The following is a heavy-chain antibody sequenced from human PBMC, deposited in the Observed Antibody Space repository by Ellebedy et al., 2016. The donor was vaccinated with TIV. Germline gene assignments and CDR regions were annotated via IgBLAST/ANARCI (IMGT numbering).Heavy chain of an antibody. J-gene: IGHJ4*02. CDR3: ASVFSGDHYFDN. V-gene: IGHV4-39*02. D-gene: IGHD1-26*01. Sequence: MPSETLSLTCTVSGGSISSSGYYYWGWIRQPPGKGLEWIATIYYSGSTYYNPSLKSRVTMSLDTSKNHFSLMLRSVTAADTAVYYCASVFSGDHYFDNWGQGTLVTVSS. CDR2: IYYSGST. CDR1: GGSISSSGYYY.